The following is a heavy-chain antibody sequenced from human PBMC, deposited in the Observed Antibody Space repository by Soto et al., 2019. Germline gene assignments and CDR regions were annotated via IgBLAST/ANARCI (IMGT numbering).Heavy chain of an antibody. V-gene: IGHV4-59*08. CDR3: ARGRFLGYCSSTSCYRDAFDS. D-gene: IGHD2-2*01. CDR1: GGSISSYY. J-gene: IGHJ3*02. Sequence: GPGPKTTSETLSLTCTVSGGSISSYYWSWIRQPPGKGLEWIGYIYYSGSTNYNPSLKSQVTISVDTSKNQFSLKLSYVTAADTAVYYCARGRFLGYCSSTSCYRDAFDSWGQATMVTVS. CDR2: IYYSGST.